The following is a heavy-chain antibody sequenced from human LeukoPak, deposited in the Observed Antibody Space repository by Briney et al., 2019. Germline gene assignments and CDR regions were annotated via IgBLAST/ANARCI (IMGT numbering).Heavy chain of an antibody. Sequence: WQTMSLACTVDGRCVGSDCRSWSRQTPGKGQEWIGYIYYSGSTNYNPSLKSRVTISVDTSKNQFSLKLSSVTAADTAVYYCARERYCSGDTCFVDAFDIWGQGTMVTVSS. CDR1: GRCVGSDC. CDR2: IYYSGST. D-gene: IGHD2-15*01. CDR3: ARERYCSGDTCFVDAFDI. V-gene: IGHV4-59*02. J-gene: IGHJ3*02.